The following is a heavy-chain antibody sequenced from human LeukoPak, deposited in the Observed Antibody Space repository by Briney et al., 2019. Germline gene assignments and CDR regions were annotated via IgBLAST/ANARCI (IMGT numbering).Heavy chain of an antibody. D-gene: IGHD2-15*01. CDR1: GFTFSSYS. V-gene: IGHV3-21*01. CDR3: ARDGVGGWGYYYMDV. J-gene: IGHJ6*03. Sequence: PGGSLRLSCAASGFTFSSYSMNWVRQAPGKGLEWVSSISSSSSYIYYADSVKGRFTISRDNAKNSLYLQMNILRAEDTAVYYCARDGVGGWGYYYMDVWGKGTTVTVSS. CDR2: ISSSSSYI.